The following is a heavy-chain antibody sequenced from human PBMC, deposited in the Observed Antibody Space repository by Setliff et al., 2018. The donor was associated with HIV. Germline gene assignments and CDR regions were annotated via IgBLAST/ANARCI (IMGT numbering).Heavy chain of an antibody. V-gene: IGHV4-61*09. CDR1: GAYISSGSHY. CDR2: IYTSGFT. J-gene: IGHJ1*01. Sequence: SETLSLTCTVSGAYISSGSHYWRWIRQPAGKGLEWIGHIYTSGFTNYNPSLKSRVTISIDTSRNQFSLNLKSVTAADTAVYFCAKMGDYYDGSGYNYPFNIWGQGTLVTVS. D-gene: IGHD3-22*01. CDR3: AKMGDYYDGSGYNYPFNI.